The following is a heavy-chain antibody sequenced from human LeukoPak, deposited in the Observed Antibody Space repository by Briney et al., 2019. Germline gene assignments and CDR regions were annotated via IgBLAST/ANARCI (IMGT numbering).Heavy chain of an antibody. J-gene: IGHJ4*02. Sequence: GGSLRLSCAASGFTFSSYAMHWVRQAPGKGLEWVAVISYDGSNKYYADSVKGRFTISRDNSKNTLYLQMNSLRAEDTAVYYCARGGYDSSGYRDYWGQGTLVTVSS. V-gene: IGHV3-30*14. CDR3: ARGGYDSSGYRDY. CDR2: ISYDGSNK. CDR1: GFTFSSYA. D-gene: IGHD3-22*01.